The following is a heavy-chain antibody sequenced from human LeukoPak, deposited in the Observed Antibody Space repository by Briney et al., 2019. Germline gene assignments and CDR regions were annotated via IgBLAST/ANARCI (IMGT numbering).Heavy chain of an antibody. Sequence: SETLSLTCTVSGDPINGGNYFWTWIRQPAGKGLEWIGRLHPSGARDFTPSLESRVLISADISKNQFSLKLSSVTAADTAVYYCATGENWFDPWGQGTLVTVSS. V-gene: IGHV4-61*02. CDR2: LHPSGAR. J-gene: IGHJ5*02. CDR3: ATGENWFDP. CDR1: GDPINGGNYF.